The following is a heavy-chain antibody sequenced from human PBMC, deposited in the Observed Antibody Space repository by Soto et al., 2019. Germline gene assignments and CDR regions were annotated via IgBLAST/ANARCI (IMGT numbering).Heavy chain of an antibody. V-gene: IGHV1-2*04. J-gene: IGHJ4*02. Sequence: GSPIKGSCTGFGYTFNRHDMHWVRQAPGQGLEWMGWINPNSGGTNYAQKFQGWVTMTRDTSISTAYMELSRLRSDDTAVYYCAREPAYSSGQDYWGQGTLVTVSS. D-gene: IGHD6-19*01. CDR3: AREPAYSSGQDY. CDR2: INPNSGGT. CDR1: GYTFNRHD.